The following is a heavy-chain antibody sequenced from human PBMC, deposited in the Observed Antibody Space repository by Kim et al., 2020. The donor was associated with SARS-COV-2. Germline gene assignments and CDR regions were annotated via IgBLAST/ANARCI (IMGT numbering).Heavy chain of an antibody. CDR2: IYSGGST. CDR1: GFTVSSNY. CDR3: ARDRYGDYSSY. Sequence: GGSLRLSCAASGFTVSSNYMSWVRQAPGKGLEWVSVIYSGGSTYYADSVKGRFTISRDNSKNTLYLQMNSLRAEDTAVYYCARDRYGDYSSYWGQGTLVTVSS. J-gene: IGHJ4*02. V-gene: IGHV3-66*02. D-gene: IGHD4-17*01.